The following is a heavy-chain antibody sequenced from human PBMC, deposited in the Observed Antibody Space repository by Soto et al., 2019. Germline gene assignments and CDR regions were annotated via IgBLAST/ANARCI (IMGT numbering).Heavy chain of an antibody. CDR3: ARQRITGNNCYFDD. J-gene: IGHJ4*02. CDR2: ISAGGSDV. D-gene: IGHD1-20*01. CDR1: GNNFNNYY. V-gene: IGHV5-51*01. Sequence: GESLKISCRDSGNNFNNYYITWVRQMPGKGLEWMGIISAGGSDVRYSPSFQGQVTISADKSISTAYLQWSSLKTSDSPMYYYARQRITGNNCYFDDWGEGTLVTLSS.